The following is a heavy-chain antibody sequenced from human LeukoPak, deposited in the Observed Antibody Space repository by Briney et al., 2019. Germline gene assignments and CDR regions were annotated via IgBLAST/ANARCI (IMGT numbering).Heavy chain of an antibody. J-gene: IGHJ4*02. CDR1: GGSIRSNGYF. CDR3: ARHAQWLVDY. Sequence: SETLSLTCTVSGGSIRSNGYFWGWIRQPPGKGLEWIGTIDSSGNTYYNPSLKSRVAISADTSKNQFSLKVRSVTAADTAVYYCARHAQWLVDYWGQGTLVTVSS. D-gene: IGHD6-19*01. V-gene: IGHV4-39*01. CDR2: IDSSGNT.